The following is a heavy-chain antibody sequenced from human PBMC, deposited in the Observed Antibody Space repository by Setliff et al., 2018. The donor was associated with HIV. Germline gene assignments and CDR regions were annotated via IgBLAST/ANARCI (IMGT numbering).Heavy chain of an antibody. V-gene: IGHV4-39*07. D-gene: IGHD3-22*01. CDR3: ARVVGYYDSSGYPNYYYYYMDV. J-gene: IGHJ6*03. CDR2: IYYSGST. CDR1: GVSITSSDYY. Sequence: SETLSLTCTVYGVSITSSDYYWGWIRQPPGKGLEWIGRIYYSGSTYYNPSLKSRVTISVDTSKNQFSLKLSSVTAADTAVYYCARVVGYYDSSGYPNYYYYYMDVWGKGTTVTVSS.